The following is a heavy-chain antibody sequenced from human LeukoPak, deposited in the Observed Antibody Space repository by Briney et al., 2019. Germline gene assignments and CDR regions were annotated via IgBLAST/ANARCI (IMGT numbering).Heavy chain of an antibody. V-gene: IGHV4-34*01. CDR3: ARDESTGSG. D-gene: IGHD3-10*01. CDR2: INHSGNT. J-gene: IGHJ4*02. Sequence: SETLSLTCAAYGGSFSDYYWSWIRQPPGKGLEWIGEINHSGNTNYNPSLKSRVTMSVDTSRNHLSLKLTSVTAADTAVYYCARDESTGSGWGQGTLVTVSS. CDR1: GGSFSDYY.